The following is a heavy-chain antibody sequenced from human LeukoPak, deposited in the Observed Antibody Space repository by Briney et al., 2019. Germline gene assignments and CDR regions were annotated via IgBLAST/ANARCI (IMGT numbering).Heavy chain of an antibody. D-gene: IGHD5-24*01. CDR1: GFTFSNYE. CDR2: ISGSGSTI. J-gene: IGHJ3*02. Sequence: AGGSLRLSCAASGFTFSNYEMNWVRQAPGKGLEWVSYISGSGSTIYYADSVKGRFTISRDNAKNSLYLQMNSLRAEDTAVYYCARGGYNYGNAFDIWGQGTMVTVSS. V-gene: IGHV3-48*03. CDR3: ARGGYNYGNAFDI.